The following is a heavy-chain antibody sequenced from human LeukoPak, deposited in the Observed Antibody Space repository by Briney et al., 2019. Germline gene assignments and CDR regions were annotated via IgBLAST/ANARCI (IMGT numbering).Heavy chain of an antibody. V-gene: IGHV3-74*01. D-gene: IGHD6-13*01. CDR2: INTDGSST. J-gene: IGHJ5*02. CDR3: ARESGIAAALDL. Sequence: GGSLRLSCAASGFSFSSYWMHWVRQAPGKGLVWVSRINTDGSSTSYADSVKGRFTISRDNAKNTLYLQMNSLRAEDTAVYYCARESGIAAALDLWGQGTLVTVSS. CDR1: GFSFSSYW.